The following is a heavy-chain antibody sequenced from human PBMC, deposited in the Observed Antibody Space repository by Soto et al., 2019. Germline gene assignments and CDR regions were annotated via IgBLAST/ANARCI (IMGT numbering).Heavy chain of an antibody. D-gene: IGHD7-27*01. CDR1: GYTFTSYD. V-gene: IGHV1-8*01. Sequence: ASVKVSCKASGYTFTSYDINWVRQTAGQGLEWMGWMSPKTASTGYAQKFQGRVTMTRSTSISTAYMELSSLTSEDTAVYYCTGGPPNWGFDSWGQ. CDR3: TGGPPNWGFDS. J-gene: IGHJ5*01. CDR2: MSPKTAST.